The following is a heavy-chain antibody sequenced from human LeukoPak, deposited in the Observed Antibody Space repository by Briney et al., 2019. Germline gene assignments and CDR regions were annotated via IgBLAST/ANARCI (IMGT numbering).Heavy chain of an antibody. CDR1: GFSLSTSGVG. D-gene: IGHD6-6*01. CDR2: IYWNDDK. Sequence: ESGPTLVKPTQTLTLTCTFSGFSLSTSGVGVGWIRQPPGKALEWLSLIYWNDDKRYSPSLKSRLTITKDTSKNQVVLTMTNMDPVDTATYYCAHSPAEVLYSSSSFVFDYWGQGTLVTVSS. CDR3: AHSPAEVLYSSSSFVFDY. V-gene: IGHV2-5*01. J-gene: IGHJ4*02.